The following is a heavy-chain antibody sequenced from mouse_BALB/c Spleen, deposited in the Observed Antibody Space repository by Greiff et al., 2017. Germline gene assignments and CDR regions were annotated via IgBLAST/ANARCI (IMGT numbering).Heavy chain of an antibody. D-gene: IGHD1-1*01. CDR3: AREDYGSRYAY. V-gene: IGHV1S137*01. CDR2: ISTYYGDA. J-gene: IGHJ3*01. Sequence: VQLQESGAELVRPGVSVKISCKGSGYTFTDYAMHWVKQSHAKSLEWIGVISTYYGDASYNQKFKGKATMTVDKSSSTAYMELARLTSEDSAIYYCAREDYGSRYAYWGQGTLVTVSA. CDR1: GYTFTDYA.